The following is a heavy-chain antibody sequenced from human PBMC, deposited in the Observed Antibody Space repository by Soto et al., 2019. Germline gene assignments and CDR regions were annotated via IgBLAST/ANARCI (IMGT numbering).Heavy chain of an antibody. J-gene: IGHJ3*02. V-gene: IGHV4-59*08. CDR2: IYSGNT. CDR1: GGSITNYH. CDR3: ARHKLDYMARDVFDI. D-gene: IGHD3-16*01. Sequence: SETLPLTCTFSGGSITNYHWIWIRQPPGKGLEWIGYIYSGNTNYNPSLKSRVTISLDTSKSQFSLRLNSVTAADTAVYYCARHKLDYMARDVFDIWGQGTLVTVS.